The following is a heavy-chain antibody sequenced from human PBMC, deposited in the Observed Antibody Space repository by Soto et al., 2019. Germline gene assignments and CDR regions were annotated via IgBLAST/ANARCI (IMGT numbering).Heavy chain of an antibody. Sequence: QVQLVESGGGVVQPGRSLRLSCAASGFTFSSYGMHWVRQAPGKGLEWVAVISYDGSNKYYADSVKGRFTISRDNSKNALYLQMNRLRAEDTAVYYCAKSKSIAARLYYYGMDVWGQGTTVTVSS. CDR2: ISYDGSNK. J-gene: IGHJ6*02. CDR1: GFTFSSYG. CDR3: AKSKSIAARLYYYGMDV. D-gene: IGHD6-6*01. V-gene: IGHV3-30*18.